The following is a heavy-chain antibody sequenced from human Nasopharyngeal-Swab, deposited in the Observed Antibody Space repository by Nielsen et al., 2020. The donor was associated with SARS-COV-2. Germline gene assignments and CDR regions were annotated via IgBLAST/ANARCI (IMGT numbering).Heavy chain of an antibody. CDR2: FDPEDGET. CDR1: GYTLTELS. V-gene: IGHV1-24*01. D-gene: IGHD6-13*01. J-gene: IGHJ4*02. CDR3: ATGYAIAAAGTIDY. Sequence: ASATVSCNVSGYTLTELSMHWVRHAPAKGLEWMGGFDPEDGETIYAQKFQGRVTMTEDTSTDTAYMELSSLRSEDTAVYYCATGYAIAAAGTIDYWGQGTLVTVSS.